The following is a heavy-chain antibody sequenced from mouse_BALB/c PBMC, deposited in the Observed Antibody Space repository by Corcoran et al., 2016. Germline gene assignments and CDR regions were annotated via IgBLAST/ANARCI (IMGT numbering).Heavy chain of an antibody. Sequence: EVQLQQSGAELVRPGALVKLSCKASGFNIKDYYMHWVKQRPEQGLVWIGWIDPENGNTIYDPKFQGKASITADTSSNTAYLQLSSLTSEDTAVYYCAPYTGRFAYWGQGTLVTVSA. V-gene: IGHV14-1*02. D-gene: IGHD4-1*01. CDR2: IDPENGNT. CDR3: APYTGRFAY. CDR1: GFNIKDYY. J-gene: IGHJ3*01.